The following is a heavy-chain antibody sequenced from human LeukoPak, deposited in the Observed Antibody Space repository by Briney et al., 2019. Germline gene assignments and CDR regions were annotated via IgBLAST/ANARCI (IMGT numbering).Heavy chain of an antibody. D-gene: IGHD6-13*01. CDR1: GFTFSDYY. CDR2: ISSSGSTI. J-gene: IGHJ6*02. CDR3: ARTGPQSGRRTSSWYNYYYYGMDV. Sequence: GGSLRLSCAASGFTFSDYYMSWIRQAPGKGLEWVSYISSSGSTIYYADSVKGRFTISRDNAKNSLYLQMNSLRAEDTAVYYCARTGPQSGRRTSSWYNYYYYGMDVWGQGTTVTVSS. V-gene: IGHV3-11*04.